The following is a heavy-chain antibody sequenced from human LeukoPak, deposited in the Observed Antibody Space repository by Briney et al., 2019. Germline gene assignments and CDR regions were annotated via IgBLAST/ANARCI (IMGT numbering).Heavy chain of an antibody. Sequence: GASVKLSCKGSGYTFTGYYMHWVRQVPGQGIEWMGWTNPNRGGRNYAQKFQGRVTMTRDTSISTAYKELSRLRSDDTAVYYCARSSGWYGFDYWGQGTLVTVSS. CDR1: GYTFTGYY. J-gene: IGHJ4*02. CDR3: ARSSGWYGFDY. CDR2: TNPNRGGR. V-gene: IGHV1-2*02. D-gene: IGHD6-19*01.